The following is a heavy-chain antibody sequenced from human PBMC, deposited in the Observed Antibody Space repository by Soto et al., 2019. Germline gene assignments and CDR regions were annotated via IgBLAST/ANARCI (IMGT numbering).Heavy chain of an antibody. V-gene: IGHV5-51*01. D-gene: IGHD5-12*01. CDR1: GYIFTNYW. CDR3: ARPNSGYDSSWDY. Sequence: LGESLKISCKGSGYIFTNYWIGWVRQMPGKRLEWMGIIYPGDSDTRYSPSFQGQVTISADKSITTAYLQWSSLKASDTAIYYCARPNSGYDSSWDYWGQGTLVTVSS. J-gene: IGHJ4*02. CDR2: IYPGDSDT.